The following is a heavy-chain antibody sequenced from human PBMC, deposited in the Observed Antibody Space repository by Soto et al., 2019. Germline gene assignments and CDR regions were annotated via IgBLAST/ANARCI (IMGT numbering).Heavy chain of an antibody. CDR2: INAGNGNT. D-gene: IGHD3-16*02. J-gene: IGHJ4*02. V-gene: IGHV1-3*01. Sequence: QVQLVQSGAEVKKPGASVKVSCKASGYTFTSYAMHWVRQAPGQRLEWMGWINAGNGNTKYSQKFQGRVTITRDTSASTAYIELSSLRSEDTAVYYSARDLVMITFGGVIVIPRFYFDYWGQGTLVTVSS. CDR1: GYTFTSYA. CDR3: ARDLVMITFGGVIVIPRFYFDY.